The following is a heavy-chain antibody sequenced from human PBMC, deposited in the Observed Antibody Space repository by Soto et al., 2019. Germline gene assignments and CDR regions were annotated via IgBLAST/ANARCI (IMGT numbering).Heavy chain of an antibody. CDR3: ERKRTWLDT. CDR1: GYRFTSYL. CDR2: IDPSDSYP. V-gene: IGHV5-10-1*01. Sequence: VESLKVSCKVSGYRFTSYLSIYVRQMPGKGLECMWRIDPSDSYPNYSPSFQGNATISADKYIRTAYLQWSSLKASDTDMYYCERKRTWLDTWGQGTLVTVSS. D-gene: IGHD6-25*01. J-gene: IGHJ5*02.